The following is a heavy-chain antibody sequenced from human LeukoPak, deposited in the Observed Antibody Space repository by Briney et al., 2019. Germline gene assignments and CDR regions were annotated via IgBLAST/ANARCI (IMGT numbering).Heavy chain of an antibody. D-gene: IGHD3-22*01. CDR3: ARSVEYYYDSSGYDY. Sequence: ASVKVSCKASGYTFTSYYMHWVRQAPGQGLEWMGWINPNSGGTNYAQKFQGRVTMTRDTSISTAYMELSRLRSDDTAVYYCARSVEYYYDSSGYDYWGQGTLVTVSS. CDR2: INPNSGGT. CDR1: GYTFTSYY. J-gene: IGHJ4*02. V-gene: IGHV1-2*02.